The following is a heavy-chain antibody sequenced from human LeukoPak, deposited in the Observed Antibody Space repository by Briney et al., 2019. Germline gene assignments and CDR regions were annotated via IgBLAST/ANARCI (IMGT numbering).Heavy chain of an antibody. CDR2: IYYSGST. CDR1: GGSISSSSYY. V-gene: IGHV4-39*07. CDR3: ARGLPRSYWSGNWFDP. D-gene: IGHD2-8*02. J-gene: IGHJ5*02. Sequence: SETLSLTCTVSGGSISSSSYYWGWIRQPPGKGLEWIGSIYYSGSTYYNPSLKSRVTMSVDTSKNQFSLKLSSVTAADTAVYYCARGLPRSYWSGNWFDPWGQGTLVTVSS.